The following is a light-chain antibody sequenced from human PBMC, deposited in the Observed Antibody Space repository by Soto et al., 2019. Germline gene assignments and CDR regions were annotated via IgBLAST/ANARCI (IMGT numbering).Light chain of an antibody. V-gene: IGKV3-11*01. CDR3: QQRSNWPLT. CDR1: QSVSSY. CDR2: DAS. Sequence: EIVFTQSPATLSFSPGERATLSCRASQSVSSYLAWYQHKPGQAPRLLIYDASNRATGIPARFSGSGSGTGFTLTISSLEPEDFAVYYCQQRSNWPLTLGGGTKVDIK. J-gene: IGKJ4*01.